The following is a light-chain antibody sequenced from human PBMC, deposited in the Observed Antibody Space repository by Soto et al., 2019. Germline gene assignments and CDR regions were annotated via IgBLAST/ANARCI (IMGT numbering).Light chain of an antibody. CDR3: CSFARSTTSYV. CDR1: TSDVGSSNL. J-gene: IGLJ1*01. V-gene: IGLV2-23*01. Sequence: QSVLTQPASVSGSPGQSITISCTGTTSDVGSSNLVSWYQQHPGKAPKLMIYEGSRRPSGVSGRFSGSMSGNPASLTISGLQAEDEADYYCCSFARSTTSYVFGTGTKVTVL. CDR2: EGS.